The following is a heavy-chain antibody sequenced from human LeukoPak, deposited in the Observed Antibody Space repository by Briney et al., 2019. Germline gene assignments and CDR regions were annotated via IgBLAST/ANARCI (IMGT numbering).Heavy chain of an antibody. Sequence: PGGSLRLSCAASGFTFSTYTMNWVRQAPGKGLEWVSSISSSTSYIYYADSVKGRFTISRDNARNSLYLQMNTLRAEDTAVYSCARGADGVSSNSRGWFDPWGQGTLVTVSS. CDR2: ISSSTSYI. CDR3: ARGADGVSSNSRGWFDP. V-gene: IGHV3-21*01. J-gene: IGHJ5*02. D-gene: IGHD2-15*01. CDR1: GFTFSTYT.